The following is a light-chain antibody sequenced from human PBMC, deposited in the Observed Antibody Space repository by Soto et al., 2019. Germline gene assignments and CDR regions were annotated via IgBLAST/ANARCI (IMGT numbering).Light chain of an antibody. J-gene: IGKJ5*01. V-gene: IGKV3-20*01. CDR2: CAS. CDR1: QSVNSR. Sequence: EIVLTPSPGMLSLSPGVRATLSCRASQSVNSRLALYQHKPCQAPRLLISCASSRATGIPDRFSGSGSATDFTLTISRLKPEDFALFYCQHYGRSPITFGQGKRLAIK. CDR3: QHYGRSPIT.